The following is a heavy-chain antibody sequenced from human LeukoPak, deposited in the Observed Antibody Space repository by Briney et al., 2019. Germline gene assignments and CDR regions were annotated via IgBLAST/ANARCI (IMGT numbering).Heavy chain of an antibody. D-gene: IGHD5-24*01. Sequence: ASVKVSCKASGGTFSSYAISWVRQAPGQGLEWMGRIIPILGIANYAQKFQGRVTITADKSTSTAYMELSSLRPEDTAVYYCARIGDGYGDYFDYWGQGTLVTVSS. J-gene: IGHJ4*02. CDR1: GGTFSSYA. CDR2: IIPILGIA. CDR3: ARIGDGYGDYFDY. V-gene: IGHV1-69*04.